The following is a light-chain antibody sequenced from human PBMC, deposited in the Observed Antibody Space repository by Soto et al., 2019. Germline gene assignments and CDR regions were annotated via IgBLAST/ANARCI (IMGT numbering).Light chain of an antibody. Sequence: QSALTQPASVSGSPGQSITISCTGTSSDVGGYNYVSWYQQNPGKAPKLMIYEVSNRPSGVSNRFSGSKSGNTASLTISGLQAEDEADSYCSTYTSTYTRVFGGGTNVTVL. J-gene: IGLJ3*02. V-gene: IGLV2-14*01. CDR2: EVS. CDR1: SSDVGGYNY. CDR3: STYTSTYTRV.